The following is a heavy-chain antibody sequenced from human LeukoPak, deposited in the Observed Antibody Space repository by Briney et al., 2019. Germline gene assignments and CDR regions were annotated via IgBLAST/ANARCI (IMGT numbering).Heavy chain of an antibody. Sequence: GGSLRLSCAASGFTFSDYYMSWIRQAPGKGLEWVSYISSSGSTIYYADSVKGRFTISRDNAKNSLYLQMNSLRAEDTAVYYCARVYAVGHNDYVWGSYRPDYFDYWGQGTLVTVSS. V-gene: IGHV3-11*01. D-gene: IGHD3-16*02. CDR2: ISSSGSTI. J-gene: IGHJ4*02. CDR1: GFTFSDYY. CDR3: ARVYAVGHNDYVWGSYRPDYFDY.